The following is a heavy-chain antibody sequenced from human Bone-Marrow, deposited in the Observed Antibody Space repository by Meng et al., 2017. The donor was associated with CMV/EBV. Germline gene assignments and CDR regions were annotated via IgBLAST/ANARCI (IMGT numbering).Heavy chain of an antibody. CDR3: ARDLMGAVVVPAANKKAYYYYGMDF. V-gene: IGHV1-2*02. CDR2: INPNSGGT. D-gene: IGHD2-2*01. J-gene: IGHJ6*02. CDR1: GYTFTGYY. Sequence: ASVKVSCKASGYTFTGYYMHWVRQAPGQGLEWMGWINPNSGGTNYAQKFQGRVTMTRDTSISTAYMELSRLRSDDTAVYYCARDLMGAVVVPAANKKAYYYYGMDFWGQGTMVTVSS.